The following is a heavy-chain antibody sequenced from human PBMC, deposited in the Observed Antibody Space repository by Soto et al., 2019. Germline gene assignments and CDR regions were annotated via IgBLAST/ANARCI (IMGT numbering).Heavy chain of an antibody. CDR2: IFSNDEK. Sequence: SGPTLVNPTETLTLTCTVSGFSLSNARMGVSWIRQPPGKALEWLAHIFSNDEKSYTTSLKSRLTISKDTSKSQVVLTMTNMDPVDTATYYCSGSYYDSSGSTDWFDDWGQGTLVTVSS. D-gene: IGHD3-22*01. CDR1: GFSLSNARMG. V-gene: IGHV2-26*01. CDR3: SGSYYDSSGSTDWFDD. J-gene: IGHJ4*02.